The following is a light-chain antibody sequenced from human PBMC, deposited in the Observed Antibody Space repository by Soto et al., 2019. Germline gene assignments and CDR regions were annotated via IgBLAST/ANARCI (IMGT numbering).Light chain of an antibody. V-gene: IGLV2-14*01. J-gene: IGLJ1*01. CDR2: EVN. CDR1: SSDVGGYDY. Sequence: QSALTQPASVSGSPGQSVTISCTGASSDVGGYDYVSWYQQHPGKAPKLILFEVNNRPSGVSNHFSGSKSGNTASIIISGLQADDEADYYCSSYSPTSTLVFGSGTKLTVL. CDR3: SSYSPTSTLV.